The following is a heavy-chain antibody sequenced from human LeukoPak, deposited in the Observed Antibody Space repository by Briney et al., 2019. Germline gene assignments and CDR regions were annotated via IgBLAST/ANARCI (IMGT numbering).Heavy chain of an antibody. CDR2: INPSGGST. CDR1: GYTFTSYY. D-gene: IGHD3-10*01. V-gene: IGHV1-46*01. J-gene: IGHJ6*03. Sequence: ASVKVSCKASGYTFTSYYMHWVRQAPGQGLEWMGIINPSGGSTSYAQKFQGRVTMTRDMSTSTVYMELSSLRSEDTAVYYCARDLQVTHYYGSGSYYNHYYYYMDVWGKGTTVTVSS. CDR3: ARDLQVTHYYGSGSYYNHYYYYMDV.